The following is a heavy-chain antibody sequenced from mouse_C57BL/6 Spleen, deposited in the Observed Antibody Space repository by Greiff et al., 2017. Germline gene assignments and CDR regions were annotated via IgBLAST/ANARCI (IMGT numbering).Heavy chain of an antibody. CDR2: IDPSDSYT. CDR1: GYTFTSYW. CDR3: ARSREYPYYFDY. D-gene: IGHD5-1*01. J-gene: IGHJ2*01. V-gene: IGHV1-69*01. Sequence: QVHVKQPGAELVMPGASVKLSCKASGYTFTSYWMHWVKQRPGQGLEWIGEIDPSDSYTNYNQKFKGKSTLTVDKSSSTAYMQLSSLTSEDSAVYYCARSREYPYYFDYWGQGTTLTVSS.